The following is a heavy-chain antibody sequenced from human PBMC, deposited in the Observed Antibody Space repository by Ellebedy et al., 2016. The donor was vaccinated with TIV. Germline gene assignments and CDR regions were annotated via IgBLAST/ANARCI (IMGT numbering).Heavy chain of an antibody. V-gene: IGHV3-15*01. Sequence: GESLKISCAASGFTFNNAWMTWVRQAPGKGLEWVGRIKSKGDGETTDYAAPVRGRFTISRDDSKNTLYLHMNSLKTEDTAVYYCTADYYYDSMGYYKDYWGQGTLVTVSS. CDR3: TADYYYDSMGYYKDY. J-gene: IGHJ4*02. CDR2: IKSKGDGETT. CDR1: GFTFNNAW. D-gene: IGHD3-22*01.